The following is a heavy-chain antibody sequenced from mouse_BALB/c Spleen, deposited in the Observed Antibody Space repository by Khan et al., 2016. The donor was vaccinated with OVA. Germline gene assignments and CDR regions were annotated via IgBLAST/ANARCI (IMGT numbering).Heavy chain of an antibody. CDR3: TNNGFGNYESWDY. D-gene: IGHD2-1*01. CDR1: GYTFTSYW. Sequence: VQLKQSGTVLARPGASVKMSCKASGYTFTSYWMHWVKQRPGQGLEWIGAIYPGNSDTNYNQKFKGKAKLTADTSTSTAYLELNSLTNEDSAVYYCTNNGFGNYESWDYWGQGTTLTVSS. V-gene: IGHV1-5*01. CDR2: IYPGNSDT. J-gene: IGHJ2*01.